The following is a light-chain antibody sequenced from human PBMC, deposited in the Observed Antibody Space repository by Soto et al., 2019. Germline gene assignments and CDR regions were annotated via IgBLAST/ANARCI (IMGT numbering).Light chain of an antibody. Sequence: QSVLTQPRSVSGSPGQSVTISCTGTSSDVGGYNHVSWYQHHPGKAPKLMIYDVNKRPSGVPDRFSGSKPGNTASLTTSGLQAEDEADYYCCSYAGSYTFVFGGGTKLTVL. CDR2: DVN. CDR1: SSDVGGYNH. V-gene: IGLV2-11*01. CDR3: CSYAGSYTFV. J-gene: IGLJ2*01.